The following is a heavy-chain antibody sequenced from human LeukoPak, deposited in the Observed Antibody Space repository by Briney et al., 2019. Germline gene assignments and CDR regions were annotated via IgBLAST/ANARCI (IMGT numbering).Heavy chain of an antibody. J-gene: IGHJ6*02. CDR3: ARVGRLLYRYRNYGMDV. CDR1: GGSISSYY. CDR2: IYYSGST. Sequence: SETLSLTCTVSGGSISSYYWSWIRQPPGKGLEWIGYIYYSGSTNYNPSLKSRVTISVDTSKNQFSLKLSSVTAADTAVYYCARVGRLLYRYRNYGMDVWGQGTTATVSS. V-gene: IGHV4-59*01. D-gene: IGHD3-3*01.